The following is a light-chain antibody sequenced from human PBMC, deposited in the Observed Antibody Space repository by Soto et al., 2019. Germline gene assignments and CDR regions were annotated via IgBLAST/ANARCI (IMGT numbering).Light chain of an antibody. CDR2: GAS. Sequence: EIVMTQYPATLSVSPGERVTLSCRASQSVSSNLAWYQQKPGQAPRLLIYGASTRATGIPARFSGSGSGTEFTLTISSLQSEDFAVYYCQQYNNWPPTFGQGTKVEIK. CDR1: QSVSSN. V-gene: IGKV3-15*01. J-gene: IGKJ1*01. CDR3: QQYNNWPPT.